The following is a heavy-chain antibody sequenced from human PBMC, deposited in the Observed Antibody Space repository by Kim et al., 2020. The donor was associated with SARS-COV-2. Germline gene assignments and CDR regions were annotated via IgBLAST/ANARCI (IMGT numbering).Heavy chain of an antibody. CDR1: GGTFSSYA. D-gene: IGHD4-17*01. V-gene: IGHV1-69*13. CDR3: ARGGAVTTAPAFDY. Sequence: SVKVSCKASGGTFSSYAISWVRQAPGQGLEWMGGIIPIFGTANYAQKFQGRVTITADESTSTAYMELSSLRSEDTAVYYCARGGAVTTAPAFDYWGQGTLVTVSS. J-gene: IGHJ4*02. CDR2: IIPIFGTA.